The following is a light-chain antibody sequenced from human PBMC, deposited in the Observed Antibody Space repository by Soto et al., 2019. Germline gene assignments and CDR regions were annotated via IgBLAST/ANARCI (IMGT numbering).Light chain of an antibody. J-gene: IGLJ3*02. CDR3: FSYTTSSTLV. V-gene: IGLV2-14*01. Sequence: QSALTQPASVSGSPGQSITISCTGTSSDVGGYNDVSWYQQHPAKAPKLMIYEVSNRPSGVSHRFSGSKSGNTASLTISGLQAEDEADYYCFSYTTSSTLVFGGGTKLTVL. CDR2: EVS. CDR1: SSDVGGYND.